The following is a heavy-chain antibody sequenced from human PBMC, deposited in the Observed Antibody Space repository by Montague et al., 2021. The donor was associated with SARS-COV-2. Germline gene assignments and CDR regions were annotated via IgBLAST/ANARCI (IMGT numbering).Heavy chain of an antibody. V-gene: IGHV3-23*01. CDR2: IGDSGDST. CDR1: GFTFSSYA. J-gene: IGHJ6*02. CDR3: ARHFQSGSYGAYYYCGMDV. D-gene: IGHD1-26*01. Sequence: SLRLSCAASGFTFSSYAMSWVRQAPRRGLEWVSGIGDSGDSTYYAGSVKGRFTISRDNSNNTLYLQMISLRVEDTAAYYCARHFQSGSYGAYYYCGMDVWGQGTTVTVSS.